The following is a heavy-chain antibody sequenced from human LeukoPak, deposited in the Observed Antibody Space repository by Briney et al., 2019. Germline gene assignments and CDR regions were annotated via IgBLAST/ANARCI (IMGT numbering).Heavy chain of an antibody. Sequence: PSETLSLTCILAIHSISIYYWRWLPHPRGKGLEGVGYIHSSGTTNYSPSLKSRITMSLDTSKNQFSLRLRSVTAADTAVYYCARDKCSGVCLGGYYMDVWGKGTTVTVSS. J-gene: IGHJ6*03. D-gene: IGHD4-23*01. V-gene: IGHV4-59*01. CDR3: ARDKCSGVCLGGYYMDV. CDR1: IHSISIYY. CDR2: IHSSGTT.